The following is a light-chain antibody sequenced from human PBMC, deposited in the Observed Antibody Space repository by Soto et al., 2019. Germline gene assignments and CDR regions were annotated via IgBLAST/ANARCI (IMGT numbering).Light chain of an antibody. CDR3: SSYAGSNNYV. J-gene: IGLJ1*01. CDR1: SSDVGGYNY. CDR2: EVS. Sequence: QSALTQPPSASGSPGQSVTISCTGTSSDVGGYNYVSWYQQHPGKAPKLMIYEVSKRPSGVPDRFSGSKSGNTASLTVSGLQADDEADYYCSSYAGSNNYVFVTGTKVTVL. V-gene: IGLV2-8*01.